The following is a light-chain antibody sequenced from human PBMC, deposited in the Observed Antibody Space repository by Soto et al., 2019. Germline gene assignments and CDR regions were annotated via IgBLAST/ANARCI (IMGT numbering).Light chain of an antibody. CDR3: QQYGSSPLFT. Sequence: EIVLTQSPGTLSLSPGERATLSCRASQSVSSSYLAWYQQKPGQAPRLLIYGASARATGIPNRFSGSGSGTDFTLTISRLEPEDFAVYNCQQYGSSPLFTVGPGTKADIK. V-gene: IGKV3-20*01. CDR1: QSVSSSY. CDR2: GAS. J-gene: IGKJ3*01.